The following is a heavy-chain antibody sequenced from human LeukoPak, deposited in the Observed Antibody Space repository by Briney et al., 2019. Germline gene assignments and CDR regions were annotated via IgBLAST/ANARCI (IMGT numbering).Heavy chain of an antibody. J-gene: IGHJ4*02. Sequence: ASVKVSCKASGGTFSSYAISWVRQAPGQGLEWMGGIIPIFGTANYAQKFQGRVTITADESTSTAYMELSSLRSEDTAVYYCAGKFYDFWSGYPLDYWGQGTLVTVSS. CDR1: GGTFSSYA. D-gene: IGHD3-3*01. V-gene: IGHV1-69*13. CDR2: IIPIFGTA. CDR3: AGKFYDFWSGYPLDY.